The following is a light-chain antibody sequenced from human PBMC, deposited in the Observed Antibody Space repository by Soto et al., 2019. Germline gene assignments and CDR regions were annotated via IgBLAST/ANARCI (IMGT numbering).Light chain of an antibody. CDR3: LQDFTYPYT. J-gene: IGKJ2*01. V-gene: IGKV1-6*01. Sequence: AIQVTQYPSSLPASVGDTVTITCRASQGITNDLGWFQQKPGKAPKLLIYAASSLQSDVPSRFSGSGSGTDFTLTISSLQPEDFATYYCLQDFTYPYTFGQGTKVEIK. CDR1: QGITND. CDR2: AAS.